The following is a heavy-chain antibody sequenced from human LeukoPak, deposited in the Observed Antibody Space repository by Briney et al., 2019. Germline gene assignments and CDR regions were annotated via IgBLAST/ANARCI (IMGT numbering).Heavy chain of an antibody. CDR1: GGSISSGDYY. CDR3: AREDDFWSGLDY. V-gene: IGHV4-61*02. J-gene: IGHJ4*02. D-gene: IGHD3-3*01. CDR2: IYTSGST. Sequence: PSETLSLTCTASGGSISSGDYYWRWLRQPAGTGLEWIGRIYTSGSTNYNPSLKSRVTISVDTSKNQFSLKLSSVTAADTAVYYCAREDDFWSGLDYWGQGTLVTDSS.